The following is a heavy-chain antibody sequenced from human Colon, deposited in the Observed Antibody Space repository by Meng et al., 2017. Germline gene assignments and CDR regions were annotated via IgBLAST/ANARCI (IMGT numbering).Heavy chain of an antibody. CDR2: SHSGGRT. D-gene: IGHD4-23*01. CDR3: ARVPTTVDPFES. J-gene: IGHJ4*02. V-gene: IGHV4-4*02. Sequence: QGPVQAVGPGPVKPSATLFLTCTVSGGSISSKTWGSWVRQSPGRGAGWIGESHSGGRTNLSSSFKEPVTILIDKSKNQFSLKVSYMTAADTAVYFCARVPTTVDPFESWGQGTLVTVSS. CDR1: GGSISSKTW.